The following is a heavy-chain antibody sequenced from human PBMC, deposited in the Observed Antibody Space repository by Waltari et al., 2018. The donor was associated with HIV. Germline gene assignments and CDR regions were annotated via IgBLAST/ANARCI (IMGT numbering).Heavy chain of an antibody. J-gene: IGHJ5*02. Sequence: QAQLAQSGAEVKKPGASVKVSCKASGYTFTSYGITWARQAPGQGLEWLGWISAYNGNTNYAQKLQGRVTMTTDTSTSTAYMELRSLRSDDTAVYYCARVGCSSASCYSGWFDPWGQGTLVTVSS. CDR2: ISAYNGNT. D-gene: IGHD2-2*01. CDR1: GYTFTSYG. V-gene: IGHV1-18*01. CDR3: ARVGCSSASCYSGWFDP.